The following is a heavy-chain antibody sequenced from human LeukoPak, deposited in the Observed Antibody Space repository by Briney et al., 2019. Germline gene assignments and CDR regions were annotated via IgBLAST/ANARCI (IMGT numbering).Heavy chain of an antibody. CDR3: ARVRSYDFWSGYYHYYYYMDV. CDR1: GGSISSYY. V-gene: IGHV4-59*01. J-gene: IGHJ6*03. D-gene: IGHD3-3*01. Sequence: SETLSLTCTVSGGSISSYYWSWIRQPPGKGLEWIGYIYYSGSTNYNPSLKSRVTISVDTSKNQFPLKLSSVTAADTAVYYCARVRSYDFWSGYYHYYYYMDVWGKGTTVTVSS. CDR2: IYYSGST.